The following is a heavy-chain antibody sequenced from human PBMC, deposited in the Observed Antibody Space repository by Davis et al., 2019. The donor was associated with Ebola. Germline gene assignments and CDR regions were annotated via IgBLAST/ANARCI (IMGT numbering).Heavy chain of an antibody. CDR2: ISSSSSYI. D-gene: IGHD2-8*01. Sequence: GESLKISCAASGFTFSSYSMNWVRQAPGKGLEWVSFISSSSSYIYYADSVKGRFTISRDNAKNSLYLQMNSLRVEDTAVYYCACYVLGWGQGTLVTVSS. V-gene: IGHV3-21*01. J-gene: IGHJ4*02. CDR1: GFTFSSYS. CDR3: ACYVLG.